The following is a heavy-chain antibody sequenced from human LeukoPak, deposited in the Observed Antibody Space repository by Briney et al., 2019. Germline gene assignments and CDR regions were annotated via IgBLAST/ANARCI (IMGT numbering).Heavy chain of an antibody. D-gene: IGHD3-22*01. Sequence: SGTLSLTCTVSGGSISSYYWSWIRQPPGKGLEWIGYIYYSGSTNYNPSLKSRVTISVDTSKNQFSLKLSSVTAADTAVYYCAREGNDSSGYSDAFDIWGQGTMVTVSS. CDR2: IYYSGST. CDR1: GGSISSYY. J-gene: IGHJ3*02. V-gene: IGHV4-59*01. CDR3: AREGNDSSGYSDAFDI.